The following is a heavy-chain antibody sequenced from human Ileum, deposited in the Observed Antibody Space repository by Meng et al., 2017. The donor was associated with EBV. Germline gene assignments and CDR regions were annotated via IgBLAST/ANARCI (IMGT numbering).Heavy chain of an antibody. CDR1: GASVTSSGYY. J-gene: IGHJ4*02. CDR2: VNYNGDS. V-gene: IGHV4-61*08. CDR3: ARDLRVGGAFDY. D-gene: IGHD1-26*01. Sequence: QLQQSRPRLVRPSYTLSLTCTVSGASVTSSGYYWSWLRQSPGKGLEWLGYVNYNGDSTYNPSLKSRVTIFIDTSKKQFYLNLTSATAADTAIYYCARDLRVGGAFDYWGQGTLVTASS.